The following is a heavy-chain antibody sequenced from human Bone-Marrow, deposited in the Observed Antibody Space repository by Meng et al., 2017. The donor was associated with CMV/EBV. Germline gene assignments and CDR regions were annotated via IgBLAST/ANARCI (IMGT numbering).Heavy chain of an antibody. V-gene: IGHV4-4*02. J-gene: IGHJ6*02. CDR2: IYHSGST. CDR1: GGSISSSNW. Sequence: GSLRLSCAVSGGSISSSNWWSWVRQPPGKGLEWIGEIYHSGSTNYNPSLKSRVTISVDKSKNQFSLKLNSVTAADTAVYYCARVGGYCSSTSCYDRGYYYYYGMDVWGQGTMVTVSS. CDR3: ARVGGYCSSTSCYDRGYYYYYGMDV. D-gene: IGHD2-2*03.